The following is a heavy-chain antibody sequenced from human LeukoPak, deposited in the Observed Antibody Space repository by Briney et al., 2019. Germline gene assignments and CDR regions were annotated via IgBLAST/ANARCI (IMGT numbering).Heavy chain of an antibody. CDR1: GYTFTCYG. D-gene: IGHD4-11*01. Sequence: ASVKVSCKASGYTFTCYGISWVRQAPGQGLEWMGWISAYNGNTNYAQKLQGRVTTTTDTSTSTAYMELRSLRSDDTAVYYCARATTVTTNYYYMDVWGKGTTVTVSS. V-gene: IGHV1-18*01. J-gene: IGHJ6*03. CDR3: ARATTVTTNYYYMDV. CDR2: ISAYNGNT.